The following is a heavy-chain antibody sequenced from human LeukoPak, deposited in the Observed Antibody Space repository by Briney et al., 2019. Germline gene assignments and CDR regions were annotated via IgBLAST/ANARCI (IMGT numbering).Heavy chain of an antibody. V-gene: IGHV3-30*03. CDR1: VFTFSDYA. CDR3: ARNKAITAFFGMDV. J-gene: IGHJ6*02. CDR2: IAYGGTYT. Sequence: GTSLRLSCAASVFTFSDYAMHWVRQAPGKGLEWVAVIAYGGTYTHHADSLKGRFTISRDNSRDTLYLQINSLRPEDTALYYCARNKAITAFFGMDVWGQGTTIIVSS. D-gene: IGHD2/OR15-2a*01.